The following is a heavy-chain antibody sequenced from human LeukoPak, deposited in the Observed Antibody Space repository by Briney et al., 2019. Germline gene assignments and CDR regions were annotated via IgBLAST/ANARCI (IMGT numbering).Heavy chain of an antibody. V-gene: IGHV3-21*01. CDR2: ISTTSSYI. J-gene: IGHJ4*02. D-gene: IGHD3-22*01. CDR1: GFTFSSYS. Sequence: GGSLRLSCAASGFTFSSYSVNWVRQAPGKGLEWVSSISTTSSYIYYADSVKGRFTISRDNAKNSLFLQMNSLRAEDTAMYYCARGLYYDSSGYHLDSWGQGTLVTVSS. CDR3: ARGLYYDSSGYHLDS.